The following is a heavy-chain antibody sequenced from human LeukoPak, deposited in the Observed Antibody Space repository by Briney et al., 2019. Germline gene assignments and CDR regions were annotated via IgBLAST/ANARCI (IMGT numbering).Heavy chain of an antibody. CDR1: GFTFSSHS. Sequence: PGGSLRLSCAASGFTFSSHSMNWVRQPPGKGLEWVSYISYSSSNKYYADSVKGRLTISRDNAKSSLYLQMNSLRDEDTAVYYCARERRLGDGYDFDYWGQGTLVTVSS. CDR2: ISYSSSNK. CDR3: ARERRLGDGYDFDY. J-gene: IGHJ4*02. V-gene: IGHV3-48*02. D-gene: IGHD5-12*01.